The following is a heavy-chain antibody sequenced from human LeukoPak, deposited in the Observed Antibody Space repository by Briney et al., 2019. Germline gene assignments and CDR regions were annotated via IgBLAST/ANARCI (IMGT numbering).Heavy chain of an antibody. CDR1: GGSFSGYY. D-gene: IGHD3-10*01. Sequence: PSETLSLTCAVYGGSFSGYYWSWVRQVPGKGLEWVSAISGNGGSTYYTDSVKGRFTISRDNSKNTLYLQMNSLRADDTAIYYCAKGGISLVRGSFDYWGQGTLVTVSS. CDR2: ISGNGGST. CDR3: AKGGISLVRGSFDY. V-gene: IGHV3-23*01. J-gene: IGHJ4*02.